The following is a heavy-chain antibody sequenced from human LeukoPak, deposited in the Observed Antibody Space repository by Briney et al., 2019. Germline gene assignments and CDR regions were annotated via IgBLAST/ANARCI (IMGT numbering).Heavy chain of an antibody. CDR3: ARIPTGGSGYYSMDY. D-gene: IGHD3-22*01. V-gene: IGHV4-59*01. CDR2: IYYSGST. Sequence: SETLSLTCTVSGGSISSYYWSWIRQPPGKGLEWIGYIYYSGSTSYNPSLKSRVTISVDTSNNHFSLKLSSVTAADSAVYYCARIPTGGSGYYSMDYWGQGTLVTVSS. J-gene: IGHJ4*02. CDR1: GGSISSYY.